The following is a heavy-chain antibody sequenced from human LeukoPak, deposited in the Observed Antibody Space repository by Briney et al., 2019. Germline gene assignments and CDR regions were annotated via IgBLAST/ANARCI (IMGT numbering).Heavy chain of an antibody. D-gene: IGHD6-19*01. Sequence: PGGSLRLSCAASGFTLTNYWMGWVRQAPGKGLEWVANIRPEGSDKYYVDSVKGRFTISRDNSKNTLYLQMNSPRAEDTAVYYCARRALAGSQKVNNWIDPWGQGTLVTVSS. V-gene: IGHV3-7*01. CDR2: IRPEGSDK. CDR3: ARRALAGSQKVNNWIDP. CDR1: GFTLTNYW. J-gene: IGHJ5*02.